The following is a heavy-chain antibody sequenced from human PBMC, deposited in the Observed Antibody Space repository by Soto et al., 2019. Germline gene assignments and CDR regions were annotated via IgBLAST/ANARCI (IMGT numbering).Heavy chain of an antibody. V-gene: IGHV3-30-3*01. CDR1: GFTFSSYI. Sequence: QVQLVESGGSVVQPGRSLRLSCAASGFTFSSYIMHWVRQAPGKGLEWVALISYDGNNKYHADSVKGRFTNSRDNSRNTLFLLLTSLRGEDTAVYYCARVGTTYNYYYYGMDVWGQGTTVTVSS. D-gene: IGHD4-4*01. CDR3: ARVGTTYNYYYYGMDV. J-gene: IGHJ6*02. CDR2: ISYDGNNK.